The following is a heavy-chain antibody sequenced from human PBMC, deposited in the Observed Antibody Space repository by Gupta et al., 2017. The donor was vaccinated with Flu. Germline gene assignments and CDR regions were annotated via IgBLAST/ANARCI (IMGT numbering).Heavy chain of an antibody. V-gene: IGHV1-69*06. CDR1: GGIFNSYA. CDR2: FNPVFGTT. D-gene: IGHD4/OR15-4a*01. CDR3: ATTEGSTGARKFDY. J-gene: IGHJ4*02. Sequence: QVQLVQSGTEVKRPGSSVKVSCRASGGIFNSYAFNWVRQAPGQGLEWMGGFNPVFGTTNYAQRFQGRVTITADKSTDTGYLEVSRLTSEDTAVYYCATTEGSTGARKFDYWGQGTLVTVSS.